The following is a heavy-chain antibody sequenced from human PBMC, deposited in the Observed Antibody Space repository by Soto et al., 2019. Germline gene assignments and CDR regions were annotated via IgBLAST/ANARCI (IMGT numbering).Heavy chain of an antibody. Sequence: GGSLRLSCAASGFTFSSYAMTWVRQAPGKGLEWVSGISGNGDSTYYADSVKGRFTISRDNSKNTLYLQMNSLRAEDTAVYYCAKGVHPLRFYGMDVWGQGTTVTVSS. CDR1: GFTFSSYA. J-gene: IGHJ6*02. CDR3: AKGVHPLRFYGMDV. CDR2: ISGNGDST. V-gene: IGHV3-23*01.